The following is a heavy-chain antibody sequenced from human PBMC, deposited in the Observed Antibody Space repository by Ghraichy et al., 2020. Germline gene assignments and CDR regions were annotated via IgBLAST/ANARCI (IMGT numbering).Heavy chain of an antibody. Sequence: GGSLRLSCAASGFIFSSYWMSWVRQAPGKGLEWVANIQQDGIEKFYVDSVKGRLTISRDNAKKSLYLQMNSLRGEETDVYYCARAQIGNDAFDIWVQGTMVKVSS. CDR3: ARAQIGNDAFDI. CDR1: GFIFSSYW. V-gene: IGHV3-7*03. CDR2: IQQDGIEK. D-gene: IGHD3-10*01. J-gene: IGHJ3*02.